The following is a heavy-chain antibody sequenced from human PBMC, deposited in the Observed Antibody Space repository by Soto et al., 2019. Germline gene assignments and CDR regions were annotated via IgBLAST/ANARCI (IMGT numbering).Heavy chain of an antibody. CDR1: GFTFSSYS. CDR2: ISSSSSTI. D-gene: IGHD2-15*01. Sequence: GGSLRLSCAASGFTFSSYSMNWVRQAPGKGLEWVSYISSSSSTIYYADSVKGRFTISRDNAKNSLYLQMNSLRAEDTAVYYCARDLSAGIVVVVAPRDAFDIWGQGTMVTVSS. J-gene: IGHJ3*02. V-gene: IGHV3-48*01. CDR3: ARDLSAGIVVVVAPRDAFDI.